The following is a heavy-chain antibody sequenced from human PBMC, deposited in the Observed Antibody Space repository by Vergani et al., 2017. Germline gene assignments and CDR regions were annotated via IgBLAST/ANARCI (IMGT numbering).Heavy chain of an antibody. CDR1: GYTLTNYG. D-gene: IGHD3-10*01. Sequence: QVQLVQSGSELRKPGASVKVSCKASGYTLTNYGLNWARQAPGQGLEWMGWINTNTGKPMYAPAFTGRFVFSLDTAVNTAYLQINNLRPDDTAGYFCAGGERWNLRGTAPWDYWGQGTLVTVSS. J-gene: IGHJ4*02. V-gene: IGHV7-4-1*02. CDR2: INTNTGKP. CDR3: AGGERWNLRGTAPWDY.